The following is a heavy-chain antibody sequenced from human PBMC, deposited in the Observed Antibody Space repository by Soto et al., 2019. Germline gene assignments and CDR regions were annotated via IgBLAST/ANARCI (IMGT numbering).Heavy chain of an antibody. V-gene: IGHV1-69*08. CDR1: GGTFSRYS. Sequence: QVQLVQSGAEVTKPGSSGKVSCKASGGTFSRYSITWVRQAPGHGLEWIGRIIPIFGIASYAQKFQGRGTITADESTSTAYMELSSLRSDDTAVYYCAREDRDRETGLVPAAIDGMDVWGQGTTVTVSS. J-gene: IGHJ6*02. CDR2: IIPIFGIA. D-gene: IGHD2-2*01. CDR3: AREDRDRETGLVPAAIDGMDV.